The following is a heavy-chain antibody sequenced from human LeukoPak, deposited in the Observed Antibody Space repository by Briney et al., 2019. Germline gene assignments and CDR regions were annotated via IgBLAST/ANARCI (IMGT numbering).Heavy chain of an antibody. D-gene: IGHD6-6*01. J-gene: IGHJ6*03. CDR1: GGSISSSSNY. CDR2: IYYSGST. Sequence: PSETLSLTCTVSGGSISSSSNYWRWIRQPPGKGLEWIGSIYYSGSTYYNPSLKSRVTISVDTSKNQFSLKLSSVTAADTAVYSSAIERSLVLYYYYYYMDVWGKGTTVTVPS. CDR3: AIERSLVLYYYYYYMDV. V-gene: IGHV4-39*07.